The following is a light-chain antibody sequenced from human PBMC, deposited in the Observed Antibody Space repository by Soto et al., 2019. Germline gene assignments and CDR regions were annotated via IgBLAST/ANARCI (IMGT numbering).Light chain of an antibody. CDR1: TGDVGAYNF. V-gene: IGLV2-11*01. CDR2: DAN. CDR3: CSYTSSSTPWV. J-gene: IGLJ2*01. Sequence: QSALTQPRSVSGSPGQSVTISCTGTTGDVGAYNFVSWYQLHPGKAPKLMIYDANKRPSGVPDRFSASKSGNTASLTISGLQAEDEADYYCCSYTSSSTPWVFGGGTKLTVL.